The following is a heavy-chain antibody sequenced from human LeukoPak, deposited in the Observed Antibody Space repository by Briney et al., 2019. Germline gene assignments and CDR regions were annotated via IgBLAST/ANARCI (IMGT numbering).Heavy chain of an antibody. J-gene: IGHJ3*02. Sequence: PSETLPLTCTVSGGSVSSGSYYWSWIRQPPGKGLEWIGYIYYSGSTNYNPSLKSRVTISVDTSKNQFSLKLSSVTAADTAVYYCARYDYYHAFDIWGQGTMVTVSS. V-gene: IGHV4-61*01. D-gene: IGHD5-12*01. CDR1: GGSVSSGSYY. CDR2: IYYSGST. CDR3: ARYDYYHAFDI.